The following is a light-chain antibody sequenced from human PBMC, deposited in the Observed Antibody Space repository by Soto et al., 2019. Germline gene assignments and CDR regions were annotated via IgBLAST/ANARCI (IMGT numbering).Light chain of an antibody. CDR3: ASYAGSNNV. CDR2: EVT. Sequence: QPVLTQPPSASGSPGQSVTISCTGTSSDVGGYNYVSWYQQHPGKAPNLMIYEVTKRPSGVPDRFSGSKSGNTASLTVSGLQAEDEADYYCASYAGSNNVFGTGTKVTVL. V-gene: IGLV2-8*01. J-gene: IGLJ1*01. CDR1: SSDVGGYNY.